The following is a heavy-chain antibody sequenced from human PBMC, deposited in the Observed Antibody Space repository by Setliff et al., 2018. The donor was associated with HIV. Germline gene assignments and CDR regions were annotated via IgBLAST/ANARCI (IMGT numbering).Heavy chain of an antibody. V-gene: IGHV4-38-2*01. D-gene: IGHD1-26*01. J-gene: IGHJ1*01. CDR2: IHHSGST. CDR3: VIDRQWVPPH. Sequence: PSETLSLTCAVSGYYIRSGYYWGWIRQPPGKGLEWIGTIHHSGSTYYSPSLKSRLSMSVDTSKNQFSLKLTSVTAADTAVYYCVIDRQWVPPHWGQGTLVTVSS. CDR1: GYYIRSGYY.